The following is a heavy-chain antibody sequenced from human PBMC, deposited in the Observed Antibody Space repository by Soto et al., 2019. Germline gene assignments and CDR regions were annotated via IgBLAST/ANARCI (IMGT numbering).Heavy chain of an antibody. CDR3: ARVGEMVATLGRSLDY. Sequence: QVQLQQWGAGLLKPSETLSLTCAVYGGSFSGYYWSWIRQPPGKGLEWIGEINHSGSTNYNPSLKSRVTISVDTSKNQFSLKLSSVTAADTAVYYCARVGEMVATLGRSLDYWGQGTLVTVSS. D-gene: IGHD5-12*01. CDR2: INHSGST. CDR1: GGSFSGYY. V-gene: IGHV4-34*01. J-gene: IGHJ4*02.